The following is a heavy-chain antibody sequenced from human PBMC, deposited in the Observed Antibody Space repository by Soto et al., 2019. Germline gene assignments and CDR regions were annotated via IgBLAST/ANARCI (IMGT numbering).Heavy chain of an antibody. Sequence: EVQLVESGGGLVRPGGSLRLSCAASGFTFSSYWMHWVRQTPGKGLVWVSRINSDGSTTTYADSVKGRFAISRDNAKNTLYLRMSSLRAEDTAVYYCARGASSAWYVDYWGQGTLVTVSS. D-gene: IGHD6-19*01. CDR3: ARGASSAWYVDY. J-gene: IGHJ4*02. CDR2: INSDGSTT. CDR1: GFTFSSYW. V-gene: IGHV3-74*01.